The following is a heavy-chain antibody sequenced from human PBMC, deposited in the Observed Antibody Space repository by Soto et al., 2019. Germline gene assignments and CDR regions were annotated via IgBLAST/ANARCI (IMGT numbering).Heavy chain of an antibody. D-gene: IGHD2-15*01. CDR3: ARQGCSGGSCYSHRNAFDI. V-gene: IGHV4-39*01. CDR1: GGSISSSSYY. J-gene: IGHJ3*02. Sequence: QLQLQESGPGLVKPSETLSLTCTVSGGSISSSSYYWGWIRQPPGKGLEWIGSIYYSGSTYYNPSLKRRVTISVDTSKNQFSLKLSSVTAADTAVYYCARQGCSGGSCYSHRNAFDIWGQGTMVTVSS. CDR2: IYYSGST.